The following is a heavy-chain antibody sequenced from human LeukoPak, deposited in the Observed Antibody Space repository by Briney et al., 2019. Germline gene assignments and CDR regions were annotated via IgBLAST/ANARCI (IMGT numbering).Heavy chain of an antibody. CDR1: GFTFSSYS. J-gene: IGHJ6*03. Sequence: GGSLRLSCAASGFTFSSYSMNWVRQAPGKGLEWVSSISSSSSYIYYADSVKGRFTISRDNAKNSLYLHMNSLRAEDTAVYYCAKSSDYYYYMDVWGKGTTVTVSS. CDR2: ISSSSSYI. D-gene: IGHD1-26*01. CDR3: AKSSDYYYYMDV. V-gene: IGHV3-21*01.